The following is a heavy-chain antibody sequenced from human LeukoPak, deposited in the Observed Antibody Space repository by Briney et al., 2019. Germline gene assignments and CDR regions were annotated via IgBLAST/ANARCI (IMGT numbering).Heavy chain of an antibody. CDR1: GYTFTNYF. V-gene: IGHV1-46*01. CDR3: ARRDCVGDCYSNWFDP. CDR2: INPRRDST. Sequence: ASVKVSFKASGYTFTNYFMHWVRQAPGQGLEWMGIINPRRDSTGYAQKFQGRITMTTDMSTRTVYMELSSLESEDTAVYYCARRDCVGDCYSNWFDPWGQGTLVTVSS. J-gene: IGHJ5*02. D-gene: IGHD2-21*02.